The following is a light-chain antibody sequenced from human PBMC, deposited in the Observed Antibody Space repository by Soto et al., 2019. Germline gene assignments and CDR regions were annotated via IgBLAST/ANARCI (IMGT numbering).Light chain of an antibody. CDR3: AAWDDSLNGFWV. J-gene: IGLJ3*02. CDR2: SNN. Sequence: QSVLTQPPSASGTPGQRVTISCSGGSSNIGSNTVNWYQQLPGTAPKLLIYSNNQRPPGVPDRFSGSKSDTSASLAISGLQSEDEADYFCAAWDDSLNGFWVFGGGTKVTVL. CDR1: SSNIGSNT. V-gene: IGLV1-44*01.